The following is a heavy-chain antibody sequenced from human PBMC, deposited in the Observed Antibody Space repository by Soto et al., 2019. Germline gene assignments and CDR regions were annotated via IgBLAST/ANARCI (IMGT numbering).Heavy chain of an antibody. CDR2: INPGNGNT. CDR1: GYTFTAYA. CDR3: ARSAISPYGGLIGPFDY. J-gene: IGHJ4*02. Sequence: QVQLVQSGGEEKKPGASVKVSCEASGYTFTAYAIHWLRQPPGQRLEWMAWINPGNGNTRYSQKFLGRVSITRDTSASTAYLELDSLRSEDTAVYYCARSAISPYGGLIGPFDYWGQGNLVTVSS. V-gene: IGHV1-3*05. D-gene: IGHD3-16*02.